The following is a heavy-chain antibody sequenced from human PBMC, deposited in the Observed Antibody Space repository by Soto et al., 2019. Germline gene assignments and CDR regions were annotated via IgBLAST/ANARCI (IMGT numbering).Heavy chain of an antibody. CDR2: IYYSGST. CDR1: GGSISSYY. V-gene: IGHV4-59*08. D-gene: IGHD4-17*01. Sequence: PSETLSLTCTVSGGSISSYYWSWIRQPPGKGLEWIGYIYYSGSTNYNPSLKSRVTISVDTSKSQFSLKLSSVTAADTAVYYCARQVDYGDYPLDYWGQGTLVTVSS. J-gene: IGHJ4*02. CDR3: ARQVDYGDYPLDY.